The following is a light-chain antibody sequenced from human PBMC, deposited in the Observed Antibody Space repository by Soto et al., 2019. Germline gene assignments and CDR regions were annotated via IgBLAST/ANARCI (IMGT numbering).Light chain of an antibody. CDR2: AAS. V-gene: IGKV1-39*01. CDR3: QQSFTSPHT. CDR1: QTISTY. J-gene: IGKJ2*01. Sequence: DIQMTQSPSSLSASVGGRVTITCRASQTISTYLNWYQQTPGRAPALSISAASTLQSGVPSRFSGSGSGTEFTLTISSLQPQDFATYYCQQSFTSPHTFGQGTKLEIK.